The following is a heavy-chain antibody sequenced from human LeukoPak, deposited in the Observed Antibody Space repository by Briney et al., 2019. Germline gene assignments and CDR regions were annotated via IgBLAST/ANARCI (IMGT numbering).Heavy chain of an antibody. V-gene: IGHV1-58*01. CDR3: AAELDRYGSGSYDWYFDL. CDR2: IVVGSGDT. Sequence: ASVKVSCKASGFTFTSSAVQWVRQARGQRLEWIGWIVVGSGDTNYAQKFQERVTITRDMSTSTAYMELSSLRSEDTAVYYCAAELDRYGSGSYDWYFDLWGRGTLVTVPS. D-gene: IGHD3-10*01. J-gene: IGHJ2*01. CDR1: GFTFTSSA.